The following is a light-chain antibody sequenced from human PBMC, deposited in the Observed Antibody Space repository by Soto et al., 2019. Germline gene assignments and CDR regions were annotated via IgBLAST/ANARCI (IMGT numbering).Light chain of an antibody. CDR1: SSDIGGYNS. CDR2: EVT. Sequence: QSALTKPASVYVAPGQWITISCTGTSSDIGGYNSVSWYQQHPGRAPRLIIYEVTNRPSGVSNRFSASKSGNTASLTISGLQAEDEADYYCTSYTPIVTLGSVFGTGTKVTVL. CDR3: TSYTPIVTLGSV. J-gene: IGLJ1*01. V-gene: IGLV2-14*01.